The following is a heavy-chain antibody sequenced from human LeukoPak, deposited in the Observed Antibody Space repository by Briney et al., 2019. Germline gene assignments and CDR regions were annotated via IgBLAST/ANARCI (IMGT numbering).Heavy chain of an antibody. CDR1: GFTFSNYW. CDR2: IKEDGSEK. Sequence: GGSLRLSCAASGFTFSNYWISWVRQAPGKGLGWVANIKEDGSEKYYADSVKGRFTISRDNAKNSLYLQMNSLRAEDTALYYCAKDMDIVVVPAAIGAFDIWGQGTMVTVSS. V-gene: IGHV3-7*03. CDR3: AKDMDIVVVPAAIGAFDI. D-gene: IGHD2-2*02. J-gene: IGHJ3*02.